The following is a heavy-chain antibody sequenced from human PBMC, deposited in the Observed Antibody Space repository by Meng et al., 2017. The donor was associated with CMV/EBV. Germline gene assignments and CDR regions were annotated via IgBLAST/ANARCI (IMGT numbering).Heavy chain of an antibody. CDR3: AIDLRPSTSPLDL. CDR1: GYTFTSYG. V-gene: IGHV1-18*01. J-gene: IGHJ2*01. Sequence: HVRMVQSGAEVRKPGASVKVSCKASGYTFTSYGISWVRQAPGQGLEWMGWISAYNGNTNYAQKLQGRVTMTTDTSTSTSYMELRSLRSDDTAVYYCAIDLRPSTSPLDLWGRGTLVTVSS. D-gene: IGHD2-2*01. CDR2: ISAYNGNT.